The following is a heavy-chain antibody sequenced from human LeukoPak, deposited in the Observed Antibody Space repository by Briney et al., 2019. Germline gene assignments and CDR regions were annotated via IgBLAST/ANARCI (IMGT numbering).Heavy chain of an antibody. CDR1: GFTFDDYA. Sequence: PGGSLRLSRAASGFTFDDYAMHWVRQAPGKGLEWVSGISWNSGSIGYADSVKGRFTISRDNSKNTLYLQMNSLRAEDTAVYYCASTYDYVWGSLFDYWGQGTLVTVSS. CDR2: ISWNSGSI. CDR3: ASTYDYVWGSLFDY. V-gene: IGHV3-9*01. D-gene: IGHD3-16*01. J-gene: IGHJ4*02.